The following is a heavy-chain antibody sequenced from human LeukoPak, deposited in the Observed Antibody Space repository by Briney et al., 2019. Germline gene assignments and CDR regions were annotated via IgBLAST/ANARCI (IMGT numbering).Heavy chain of an antibody. Sequence: SVKVSCKASGGTFSGYAISWVRQAPGQGLEWMGGIIPIFGTANYAQKFQGRVTITADESTSTAYMELSSLRSEDTAVYYCASKWSGSGNWFDPWGQGTLVTVSS. V-gene: IGHV1-69*13. CDR2: IIPIFGTA. CDR1: GGTFSGYA. CDR3: ASKWSGSGNWFDP. J-gene: IGHJ5*02. D-gene: IGHD3-3*01.